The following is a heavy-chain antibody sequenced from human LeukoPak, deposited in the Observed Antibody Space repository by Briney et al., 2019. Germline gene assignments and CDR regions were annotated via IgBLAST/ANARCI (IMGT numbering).Heavy chain of an antibody. J-gene: IGHJ6*02. D-gene: IGHD4-17*01. CDR1: GYTFTSYG. CDR2: ISAYNGNT. CDR3: ARVESIPSTVTTEFCYYYGMDV. V-gene: IGHV1-18*01. Sequence: ASVKVSCKASGYTFTSYGISWVRQAPGQGLEWMGWISAYNGNTNYAQKLQGRVTMTTDTSTSTAYMELRSLRSDDPAVYYCARVESIPSTVTTEFCYYYGMDVWGQGTTVTVSS.